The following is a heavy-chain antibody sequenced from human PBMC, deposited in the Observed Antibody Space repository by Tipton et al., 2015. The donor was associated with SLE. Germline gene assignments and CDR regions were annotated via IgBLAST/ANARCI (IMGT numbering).Heavy chain of an antibody. V-gene: IGHV4-59*01. D-gene: IGHD3-22*01. CDR2: IYYSGST. J-gene: IGHJ4*02. CDR1: GGSISSYC. Sequence: TLSLTCTVSGGSISSYCWSWIRQPAGKGLEWIGYIYYSGSTNYNPSLKSRVTISVDTSKNQFSLKLSSVTAADTAVYYCARIKLTYYDSSGYGPDYFDYWGQGTLVTVSS. CDR3: ARIKLTYYDSSGYGPDYFDY.